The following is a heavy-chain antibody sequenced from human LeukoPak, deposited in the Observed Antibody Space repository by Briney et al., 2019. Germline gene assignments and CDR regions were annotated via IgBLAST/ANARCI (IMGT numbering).Heavy chain of an antibody. CDR3: ARGPPRGKYYYMDV. V-gene: IGHV3-13*01. D-gene: IGHD1-1*01. CDR1: GFTFSSLD. CDR2: IGTASDT. J-gene: IGHJ6*03. Sequence: GGSLRLSCAASGFTFSSLDMHWVRQPTGQGLEWVSTIGTASDTYYPGSVEGRFTLSRDNAKNSLCLQMNSLTAGDTAVYYCARGPPRGKYYYMDVWGKGTTVTVSS.